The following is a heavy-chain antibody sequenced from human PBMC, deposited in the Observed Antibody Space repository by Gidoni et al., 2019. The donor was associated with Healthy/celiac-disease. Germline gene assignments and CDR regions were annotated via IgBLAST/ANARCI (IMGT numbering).Heavy chain of an antibody. Sequence: EVQLVESGGGLIQPGGSLRLSCAASGFTVSSTYMSWVRQAPGKGLEWVSVIYSGGSTYYADSVKGRFTISRDNSKNTLYLQMNSLRAEDTAVYYCARAIAYCGGDCYSGAFDIWGQGTMVTVSS. CDR2: IYSGGST. V-gene: IGHV3-53*01. J-gene: IGHJ3*02. CDR3: ARAIAYCGGDCYSGAFDI. D-gene: IGHD2-21*02. CDR1: GFTVSSTY.